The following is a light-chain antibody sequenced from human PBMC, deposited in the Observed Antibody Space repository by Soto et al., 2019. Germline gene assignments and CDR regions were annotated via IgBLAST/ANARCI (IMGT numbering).Light chain of an antibody. CDR2: GNS. J-gene: IGLJ1*01. V-gene: IGLV1-40*01. CDR3: QSYDSSLSAYV. Sequence: QSVLTQPPSVSGSPGQRVSISCTWGSANIGAGYDVHWYQQLPGTAPKLLIYGNSNRPSGVPDRFSGSKSGTSASLAISGLQAEDEADYYCQSYDSSLSAYVFGTGTKVTVL. CDR1: SANIGAGYD.